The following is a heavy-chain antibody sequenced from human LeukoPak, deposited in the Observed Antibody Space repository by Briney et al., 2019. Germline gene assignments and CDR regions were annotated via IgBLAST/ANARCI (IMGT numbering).Heavy chain of an antibody. Sequence: GGSLRLSCTASGFTFSSAWMSWVRQAPGKGLEWVGRMRSKTDGGTTEYVAPVKGRFTISRDDSKNTLYVQMNSLKTEDTAVYYCATSNLATWGQGTLVTVSS. CDR2: MRSKTDGGTT. V-gene: IGHV3-15*01. J-gene: IGHJ5*02. CDR3: ATSNLAT. CDR1: GFTFSSAW.